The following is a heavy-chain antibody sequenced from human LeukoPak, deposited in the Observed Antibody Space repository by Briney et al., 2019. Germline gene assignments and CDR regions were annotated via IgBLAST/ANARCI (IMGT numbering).Heavy chain of an antibody. CDR2: VSSGGETT. V-gene: IGHV3-23*01. Sequence: GGSLRLSCAASGFTFNSYAMSWVRQAPGKGLEWVSAVSSGGETTYYADSVKGRFTISRDNSKNTLYLQMHSLRAEDTAVYYCAKSSLRWLQFGDYWGQGTLVTVSS. J-gene: IGHJ4*02. CDR3: AKSSLRWLQFGDY. D-gene: IGHD5-24*01. CDR1: GFTFNSYA.